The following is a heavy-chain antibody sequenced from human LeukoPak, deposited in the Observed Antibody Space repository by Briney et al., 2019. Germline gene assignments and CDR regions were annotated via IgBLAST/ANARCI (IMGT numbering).Heavy chain of an antibody. V-gene: IGHV3-23*01. CDR2: IRGSGVNT. CDR1: GFSFSAYA. CDR3: ARDPDGDYIGAFDM. J-gene: IGHJ3*02. Sequence: GGSLRLSCTASGFSFSAYAMMWVRQAPGKGPEWVSAIRGSGVNTYYADSVKGRFTISRDNSKYTMFLQMNSLRAEDTAVYYCARDPDGDYIGAFDMWGPGTMVTVSS. D-gene: IGHD4-17*01.